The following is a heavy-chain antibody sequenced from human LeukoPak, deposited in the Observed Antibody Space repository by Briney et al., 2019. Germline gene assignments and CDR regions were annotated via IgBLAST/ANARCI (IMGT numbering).Heavy chain of an antibody. Sequence: GGSLRLSCAASGFTFSSYGMHWVRQAPGKGLEWVAVISYDGSNKYYADSVKGRFTISRDNSKNTLYLQMNSLRAEDTAVYCCAKDPPLDYWGQGTLVTASS. CDR3: AKDPPLDY. J-gene: IGHJ4*02. V-gene: IGHV3-30*18. CDR2: ISYDGSNK. CDR1: GFTFSSYG.